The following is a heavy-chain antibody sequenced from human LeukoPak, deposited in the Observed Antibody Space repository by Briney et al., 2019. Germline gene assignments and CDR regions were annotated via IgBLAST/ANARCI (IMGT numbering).Heavy chain of an antibody. CDR3: ARAEAAAGHFDY. D-gene: IGHD6-13*01. CDR1: GFTFSSYA. CDR2: ISYDGSNK. J-gene: IGHJ4*02. V-gene: IGHV3-30-3*01. Sequence: GGSLRLSCAASGFTFSSYAMHWVRQAPGKGLEWVAVISYDGSNKYYADSVKGRFTISRDNSKNTLYLQMNSLRAEDTAVYYCARAEAAAGHFDYWGQGTLVTVSS.